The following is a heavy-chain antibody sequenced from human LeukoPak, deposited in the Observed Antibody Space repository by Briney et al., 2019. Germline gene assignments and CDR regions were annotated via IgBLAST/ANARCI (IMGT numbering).Heavy chain of an antibody. CDR1: GFTFSDAW. D-gene: IGHD3-10*01. Sequence: GGSLRLSCATSGFTFSDAWMSWVRQAPGKGLEWVGRIQSKTDSGPTEYAAPVKGRFIISRDDSRNTLFLQMNSLIAGDTAVYYCTTDRGALTNWGQGTLVTVSS. J-gene: IGHJ4*02. V-gene: IGHV3-15*01. CDR2: IQSKTDSGPT. CDR3: TTDRGALTN.